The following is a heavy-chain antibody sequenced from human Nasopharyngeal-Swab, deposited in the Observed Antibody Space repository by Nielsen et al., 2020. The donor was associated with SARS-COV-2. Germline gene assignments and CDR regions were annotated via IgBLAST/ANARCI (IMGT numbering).Heavy chain of an antibody. CDR1: GFTFSSYA. CDR2: ISKDGGYK. J-gene: IGHJ4*02. Sequence: GGSLRLSCAASGFTFSSYAIHWVRQAPGKGLEWVAVISKDGGYKYYADSVKGRFTSSRDNSKNTLYLQMNSLRAEDTAVYYCARVERGDYPHDWGQGTLVTVSS. CDR3: ARVERGDYPHD. V-gene: IGHV3-30*04. D-gene: IGHD3-10*01.